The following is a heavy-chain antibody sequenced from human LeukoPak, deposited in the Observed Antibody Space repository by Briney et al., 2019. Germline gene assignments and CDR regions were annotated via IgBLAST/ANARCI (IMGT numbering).Heavy chain of an antibody. D-gene: IGHD6-13*01. CDR1: GGSFSGYY. CDR3: AGVRGSARFSSWAFDY. Sequence: PSETLSLTCAVYGGSFSGYYWSWIRQPPGKGLEWIGEINHSGSTNYNPSLKSRVTISVDTSKNQFSLKLSSVTAADTAVYYGAGVRGSARFSSWAFDYWGQGTLVTVSS. V-gene: IGHV4-34*01. J-gene: IGHJ4*02. CDR2: INHSGST.